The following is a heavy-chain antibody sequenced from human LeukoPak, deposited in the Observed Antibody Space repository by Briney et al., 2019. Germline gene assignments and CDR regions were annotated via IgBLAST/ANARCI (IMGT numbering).Heavy chain of an antibody. D-gene: IGHD6-13*01. Sequence: EASVKVSCKASGGTFSSYAISWVRQAPGQGLEWMGGIIPIFGTANYAQKFQGRVTITADKSTNTAYMELSSLRSEDTAVYYCARSAESSSWVEFDYWGQGTLVTVSS. CDR2: IIPIFGTA. V-gene: IGHV1-69*06. J-gene: IGHJ4*02. CDR3: ARSAESSSWVEFDY. CDR1: GGTFSSYA.